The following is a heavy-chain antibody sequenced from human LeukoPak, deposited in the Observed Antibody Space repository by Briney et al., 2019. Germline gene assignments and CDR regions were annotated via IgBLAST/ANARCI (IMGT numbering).Heavy chain of an antibody. CDR3: ARDVSDYYDSSGYYSRLVFDY. J-gene: IGHJ4*02. CDR2: ISAYNGNT. D-gene: IGHD3-22*01. V-gene: IGHV1-18*01. CDR1: GYTFTSYA. Sequence: ASVKVSCKASGYTFTSYAFSWVRQAPGHGLEWMGWISAYNGNTNYAQKLQGRVTMTRDTSISTAYMELSRLRSGDTAVYYCARDVSDYYDSSGYYSRLVFDYWGQGTLVTVSS.